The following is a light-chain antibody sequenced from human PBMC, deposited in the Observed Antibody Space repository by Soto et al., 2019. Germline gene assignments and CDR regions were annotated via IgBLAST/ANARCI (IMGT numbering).Light chain of an antibody. CDR2: EVN. J-gene: IGLJ1*01. Sequence: QSALTQPASVSGSPGQSITISCTGTSSDVGGYDYVSWYQLHPGKAPKLMVFEVNNRPSGVSYRFSGSKSGNTASLTISGLQAEDEAYYFCSSYSISTAYLFGTGTKVTVL. CDR1: SSDVGGYDY. CDR3: SSYSISTAYL. V-gene: IGLV2-14*01.